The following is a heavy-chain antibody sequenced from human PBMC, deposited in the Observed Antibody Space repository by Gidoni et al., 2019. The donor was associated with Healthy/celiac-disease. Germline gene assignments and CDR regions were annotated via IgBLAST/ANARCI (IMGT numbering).Heavy chain of an antibody. CDR3: ARDGYKIDY. CDR1: GGSISSSSYY. V-gene: IGHV4-39*02. Sequence: QLQLQESGPGLVTPSATLSLTCTVSGGSISSSSYYWGWIRQPPGKGLEWIGSIYYSGSTYYNPSLKSRVTISVDTSKNQLSLKLSSVTAADTAVYYCARDGYKIDYWGQGTLVTVSS. CDR2: IYYSGST. D-gene: IGHD5-12*01. J-gene: IGHJ4*02.